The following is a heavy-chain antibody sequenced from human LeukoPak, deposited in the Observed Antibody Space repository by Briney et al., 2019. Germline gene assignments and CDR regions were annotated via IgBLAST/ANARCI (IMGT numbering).Heavy chain of an antibody. CDR3: ARDPSSTMDV. CDR2: ISYDGSNK. Sequence: GGSLRLSCATSGFTFSSYGMHWVRQAPGKGLEWVAVISYDGSNKYYADSLKGRFTISRDVSKNTLYLEMNSLRAEDTAVYYCARDPSSTMDVWGQGTTVTVSS. V-gene: IGHV3-33*01. CDR1: GFTFSSYG. J-gene: IGHJ6*02. D-gene: IGHD2-2*01.